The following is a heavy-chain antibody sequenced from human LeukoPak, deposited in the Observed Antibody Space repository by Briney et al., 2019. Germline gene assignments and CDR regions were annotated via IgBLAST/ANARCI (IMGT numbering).Heavy chain of an antibody. V-gene: IGHV1-2*02. Sequence: ASVKVSCKASGYTFTGYYMHWVRQAPGQGLEWMGWINPTSGGTKYAQKFQGRVTMTRDTSISTAYMELSRLRSDDTAVYYYARSQWLIDASIDYWGQGTLVTVSS. CDR2: INPTSGGT. D-gene: IGHD6-19*01. CDR3: ARSQWLIDASIDY. CDR1: GYTFTGYY. J-gene: IGHJ4*02.